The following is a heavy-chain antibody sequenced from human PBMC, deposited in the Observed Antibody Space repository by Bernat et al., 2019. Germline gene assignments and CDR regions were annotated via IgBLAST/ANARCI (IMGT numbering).Heavy chain of an antibody. Sequence: EVQVVESGGALVQPGRSLRLSCAVSGFTFADYAMHWVRQAPGRGLEWVSGISWDSAYIDYADSVKGRFTISRDNAKNSLYLQMNSLRAEDTAVYYCARGTSGWSVWGQGTLVTVSS. D-gene: IGHD6-19*01. V-gene: IGHV3-9*01. CDR2: ISWDSAYI. J-gene: IGHJ4*02. CDR3: ARGTSGWSV. CDR1: GFTFADYA.